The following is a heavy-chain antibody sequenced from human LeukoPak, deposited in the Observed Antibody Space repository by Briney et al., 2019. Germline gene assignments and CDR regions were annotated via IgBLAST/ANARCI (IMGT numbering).Heavy chain of an antibody. CDR3: SEGYFEPFAH. CDR1: GASVSSSH. J-gene: IGHJ4*02. Sequence: PSETLSLTCVVSGASVSSSHWNWIRQLPGKRLEWIDCLSYTGKTDYNPSLTSRVAVSLGTSKNQVSLKLRSVTAADTAVYYCSEGYFEPFAHWGQGILVTVSS. CDR2: LSYTGKT. V-gene: IGHV4-59*02. D-gene: IGHD2/OR15-2a*01.